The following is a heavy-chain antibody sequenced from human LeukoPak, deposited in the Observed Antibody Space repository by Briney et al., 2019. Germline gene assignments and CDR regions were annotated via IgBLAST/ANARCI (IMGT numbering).Heavy chain of an antibody. J-gene: IGHJ4*02. D-gene: IGHD3-10*01. CDR1: GLVFSRSG. V-gene: IGHV3-30*02. CDR3: VSEERAVKDS. CDR2: LQYDGNEI. Sequence: GGSLRLSCAASGLVFSRSGMRWVRQAPGKGLEWVAFLQYDGNEIYYAESVKGRFTISRDNSKNTLYLQMSSLRSDDTAVYYCVSEERAVKDSWGQGTLVSVSS.